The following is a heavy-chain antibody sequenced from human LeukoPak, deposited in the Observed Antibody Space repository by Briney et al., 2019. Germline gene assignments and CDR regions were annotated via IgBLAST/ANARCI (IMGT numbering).Heavy chain of an antibody. CDR1: GFTFSSYW. D-gene: IGHD3-10*01. CDR2: IKQDGSEK. J-gene: IGHJ4*02. Sequence: TGGSLRLSCAASGFTFSSYWMSWVRQAPGKGLEWVANIKQDGSEKYYVDSVKGRFSISRDNAENSTYLQMNSLRAEDTSVSYCARMSVAGSGSDSQEPYYFDYWGQGNLVTVSS. V-gene: IGHV3-7*01. CDR3: ARMSVAGSGSDSQEPYYFDY.